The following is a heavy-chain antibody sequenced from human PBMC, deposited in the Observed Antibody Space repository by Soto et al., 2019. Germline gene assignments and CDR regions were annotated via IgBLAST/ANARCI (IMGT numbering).Heavy chain of an antibody. CDR3: ARDARERGGHNWFDP. CDR2: IYYSGST. CDR1: GGSIVSYY. Sequence: PAETLSLTCTVSGGSIVSYYCIWIGHPPFKGLEWIGYIYYSGSTNYNPSLKSRVTISVDTSKNQFSLKLSSVTAADTAVYYCARDARERGGHNWFDPWGQGTLVTVSS. J-gene: IGHJ5*02. D-gene: IGHD2-15*01. V-gene: IGHV4-59*01.